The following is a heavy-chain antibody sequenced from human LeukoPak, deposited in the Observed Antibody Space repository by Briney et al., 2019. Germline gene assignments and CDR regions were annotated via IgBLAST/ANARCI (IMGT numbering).Heavy chain of an antibody. CDR3: AKGSYGSRSY. V-gene: IGHV3-23*01. Sequence: QPGGSLRLSCAASGFTFSSYAMSWVRQAPGKGLEWVSDISGSGSGGSRDYADAVEGRFTISRDNSKHTLYLQMNSLRAEDTAVYYGAKGSYGSRSYWGQGTLGTVSS. CDR1: GFTFSSYA. J-gene: IGHJ4*02. D-gene: IGHD3-16*02. CDR2: ISGSGSGGSR.